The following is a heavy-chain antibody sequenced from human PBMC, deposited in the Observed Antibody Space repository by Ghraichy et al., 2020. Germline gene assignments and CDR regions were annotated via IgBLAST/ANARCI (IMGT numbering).Heavy chain of an antibody. CDR2: IRYDGSNK. Sequence: GGSLRLSCAASGFTFSSYGMHWVRQAPGKGLEWVAFIRYDGSNKYYVDSVKGRFTFSRDNSKNTLYLQMNSLRAEDTAVYYCAKDRDIVVVPAALNFDYWGQGTLVTVSS. CDR3: AKDRDIVVVPAALNFDY. V-gene: IGHV3-30*02. J-gene: IGHJ4*02. D-gene: IGHD2-2*01. CDR1: GFTFSSYG.